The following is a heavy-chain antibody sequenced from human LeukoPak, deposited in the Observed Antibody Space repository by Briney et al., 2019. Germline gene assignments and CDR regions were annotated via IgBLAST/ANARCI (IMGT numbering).Heavy chain of an antibody. J-gene: IGHJ4*02. D-gene: IGHD1-7*01. CDR1: GFTFSSYS. CDR3: ARDSPSENYSNY. V-gene: IGHV3-21*01. CDR2: ISSTTSYI. Sequence: GGSLRLSCAASGFTFSSYSMNWVRQPPGKGLEWVSSISSTTSYIYYADSVKGRFTISRDNAKNSLYLQMNSLRAEDTAVYYCARDSPSENYSNYWGQGTLVTVSP.